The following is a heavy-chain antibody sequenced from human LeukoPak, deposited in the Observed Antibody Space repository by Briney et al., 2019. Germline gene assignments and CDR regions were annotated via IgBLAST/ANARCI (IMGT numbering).Heavy chain of an antibody. Sequence: GGSLRLSCAASGFTFSSYSMNWVRQAPGKGLEWVSSISSSSSYIYYADSVKGRFTISRDNAKNSLYLQMNSLRAEDTAVYYCARDLGTVTSNFDYWGQGTLVTVSS. CDR3: ARDLGTVTSNFDY. D-gene: IGHD4-17*01. CDR1: GFTFSSYS. J-gene: IGHJ4*02. CDR2: ISSSSSYI. V-gene: IGHV3-21*01.